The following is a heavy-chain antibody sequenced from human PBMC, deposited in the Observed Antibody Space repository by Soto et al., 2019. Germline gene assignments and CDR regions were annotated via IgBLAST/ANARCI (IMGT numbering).Heavy chain of an antibody. D-gene: IGHD3-22*01. V-gene: IGHV3-23*01. Sequence: EVQLLESGGGLVQPGGSLRLSCAASGFTFSSYAMSWVRQAPGKGLEWVSAISGSGGSTYYADSVKGRFTISRDNSRNTVYLKRNSLSTEDTAVSYCAKDPRPYDSSGYYPHSWGQGTLVTVSS. CDR1: GFTFSSYA. CDR3: AKDPRPYDSSGYYPHS. CDR2: ISGSGGST. J-gene: IGHJ4*02.